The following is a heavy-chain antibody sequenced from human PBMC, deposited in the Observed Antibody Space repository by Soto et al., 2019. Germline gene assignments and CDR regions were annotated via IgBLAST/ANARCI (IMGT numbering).Heavy chain of an antibody. D-gene: IGHD3-10*01. CDR2: IYYSGSP. Sequence: QLQLQESGPGLVKPSETLSLNCTVSGGSISSSSDFWGWIRQPPGKGLEWIGNIYYSGSPSYTPSLKSRVTISIDRSKNRFSLTLSSVAAADTAVYYCARLGQLLWFGDIYPYWGQGTLVTVSS. CDR3: ARLGQLLWFGDIYPY. V-gene: IGHV4-39*01. CDR1: GGSISSSSDF. J-gene: IGHJ4*02.